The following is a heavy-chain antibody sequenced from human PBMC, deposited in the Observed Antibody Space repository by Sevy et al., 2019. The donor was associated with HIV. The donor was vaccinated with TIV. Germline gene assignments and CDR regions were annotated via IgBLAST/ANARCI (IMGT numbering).Heavy chain of an antibody. CDR2: ISAYNGNT. V-gene: IGHV1-18*04. D-gene: IGHD5-18*01. CDR3: ARDLGTAMVRYYFDY. Sequence: APVKVSCKASGYTFTSYGISWVRQAPGQGLEWMGWISAYNGNTNYAQKLQGRVTMTTDTSTSTAYMELRSLRSDDTAVYYCARDLGTAMVRYYFDYWGQGTLVTVSS. CDR1: GYTFTSYG. J-gene: IGHJ4*02.